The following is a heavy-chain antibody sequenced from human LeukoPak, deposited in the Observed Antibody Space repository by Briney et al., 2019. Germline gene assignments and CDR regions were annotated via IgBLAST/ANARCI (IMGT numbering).Heavy chain of an antibody. D-gene: IGHD5-12*01. Sequence: GGSLRLSCAASGFTFSSYAMHWVRQAPGKGLEWVAVISYDGSNKYYADSEKGRFTISRDNSKNTLYLQMNSLRAEDTAVYYCARGQYSGYDCYDYWGQGTLVTVSS. CDR1: GFTFSSYA. CDR2: ISYDGSNK. V-gene: IGHV3-30-3*01. CDR3: ARGQYSGYDCYDY. J-gene: IGHJ4*02.